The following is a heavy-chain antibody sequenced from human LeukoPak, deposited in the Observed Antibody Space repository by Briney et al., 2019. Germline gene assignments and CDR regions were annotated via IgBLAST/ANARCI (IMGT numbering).Heavy chain of an antibody. D-gene: IGHD5-12*01. CDR2: ISGYNGHT. V-gene: IGHV1-18*01. CDR3: ARAVRGSGYDLGGYYYYYYMDV. Sequence: ASVKVSCKASGYTFTSYGISWVRQAPGQGLEWMGWISGYNGHTNYAQKLQGRVTMTTDTSATTAYMELRSLRSDDTAVYYCARAVRGSGYDLGGYYYYYYMDVWGKGTTVTVSS. J-gene: IGHJ6*03. CDR1: GYTFTSYG.